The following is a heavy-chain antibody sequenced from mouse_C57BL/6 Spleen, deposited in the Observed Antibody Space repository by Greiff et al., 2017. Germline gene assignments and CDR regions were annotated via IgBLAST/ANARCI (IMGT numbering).Heavy chain of an antibody. Sequence: EVQRVESGGGLVKPGGSLKLSCAASGFTFSDYGMHWVRQAPEKGLEWVAYISSGSSTIYYADTVKGRFTISRDNAKNTLCLQMISLRSEDTAMYYCANGGYYGYFEVWGTGTTVTVSS. J-gene: IGHJ1*03. D-gene: IGHD1-1*02. CDR1: GFTFSDYG. CDR2: ISSGSSTI. CDR3: ANGGYYGYFEV. V-gene: IGHV5-17*01.